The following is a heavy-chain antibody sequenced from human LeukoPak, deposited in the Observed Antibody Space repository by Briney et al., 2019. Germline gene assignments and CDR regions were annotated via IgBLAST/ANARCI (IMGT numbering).Heavy chain of an antibody. Sequence: GRSLRLSCAASGFTFDDYGMSWVRQAPGKGLEWVSGINWNGGSTGYADSVKGRFTISRDNAKNSLYLQMNSLRAEDTALYYCARGGYDSSGYPFDYWGQGTLVTVSS. CDR3: ARGGYDSSGYPFDY. V-gene: IGHV3-20*04. CDR1: GFTFDDYG. D-gene: IGHD3-22*01. CDR2: INWNGGST. J-gene: IGHJ4*02.